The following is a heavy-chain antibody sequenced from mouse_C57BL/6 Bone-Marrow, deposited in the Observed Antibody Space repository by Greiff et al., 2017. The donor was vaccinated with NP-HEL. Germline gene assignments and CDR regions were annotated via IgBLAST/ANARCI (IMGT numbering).Heavy chain of an antibody. J-gene: IGHJ3*01. D-gene: IGHD4-1*01. V-gene: IGHV5-6*01. CDR3: ARQDWEAY. CDR1: GFTFSSYG. Sequence: EVKLMESGGDLVKPGGSLKLSCAASGFTFSSYGMSWVRQTPDKRLEWVATISSGGSYTYYPDSVKGRFTISRDNAKNTLYLQMSSLKSEDTAMYYCARQDWEAYWGQGTLVTVSA. CDR2: ISSGGSYT.